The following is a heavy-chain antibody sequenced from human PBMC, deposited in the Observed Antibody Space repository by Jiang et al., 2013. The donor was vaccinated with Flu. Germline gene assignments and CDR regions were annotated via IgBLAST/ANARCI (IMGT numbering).Heavy chain of an antibody. V-gene: IGHV1-46*01. Sequence: TNFYIHWVRQAPGQGLEWMGVMNPSGGRPTSPQKLQGRVTMTTDTSTSTAYMELRSLRSDDTAVYYCARDPPRGGDTSDAFDIWGQGTMVTVSS. CDR1: TNFY. CDR2: MNPSGGRP. CDR3: ARDPPRGGDTSDAFDI. J-gene: IGHJ3*02. D-gene: IGHD3-16*01.